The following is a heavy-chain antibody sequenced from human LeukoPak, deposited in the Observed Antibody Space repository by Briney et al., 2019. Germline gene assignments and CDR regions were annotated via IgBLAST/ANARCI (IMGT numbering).Heavy chain of an antibody. CDR1: GYTFTSYY. Sequence: ASVKVSCKASGYTFTSYYMHWVRQAPGQGLEWMGLINPTGGSTGYAQKFQGRVTITADESTSTAYMEPSSLRSEDTAVYYCAQGTYYYDSSGYYGPYYYYYMDVWGKGTTVTISS. J-gene: IGHJ6*03. CDR2: INPTGGST. V-gene: IGHV1-46*03. D-gene: IGHD3-22*01. CDR3: AQGTYYYDSSGYYGPYYYYYMDV.